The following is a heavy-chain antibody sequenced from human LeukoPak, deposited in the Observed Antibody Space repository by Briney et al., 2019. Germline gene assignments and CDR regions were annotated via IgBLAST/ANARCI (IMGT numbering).Heavy chain of an antibody. V-gene: IGHV1-69*04. J-gene: IGHJ3*02. Sequence: SVKVSFKASGGTFTIYAISWVRQAPGQGLEWMGRIIPIFGIANYAQKFQGRVTITADKSTSTAYMELSSLRSEDTAVYYCARADYGDAFDIWGQGTMVTVSS. CDR3: ARADYGDAFDI. CDR1: GGTFTIYA. D-gene: IGHD4-17*01. CDR2: IIPIFGIA.